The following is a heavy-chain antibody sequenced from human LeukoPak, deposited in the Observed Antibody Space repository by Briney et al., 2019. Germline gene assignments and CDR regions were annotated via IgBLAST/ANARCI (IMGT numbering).Heavy chain of an antibody. V-gene: IGHV4-39*01. J-gene: IGHJ4*02. CDR1: GGSISSSSYY. Sequence: SETLPLTCTVSGGSISSSSYYWGWIRQPPGKGLEWIGSIYYSGSTYYNPSLKSRVTISVDTSKNQFSLKLSSVTAADTAVYYCAREGLYGSGFLDYWGQGTLVTVSS. D-gene: IGHD3-10*01. CDR3: AREGLYGSGFLDY. CDR2: IYYSGST.